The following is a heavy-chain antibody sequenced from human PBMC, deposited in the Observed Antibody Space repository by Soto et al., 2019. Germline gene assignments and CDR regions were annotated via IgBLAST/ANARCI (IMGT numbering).Heavy chain of an antibody. CDR3: ARSVFP. Sequence: QVQLQESGPGLVKPSQTLSLTCTVSGGSISRGGYYWTWIRQHPGKGLEWIGYIYYSGSTYYNPXXXXXXXXXXXTXXXXXXXXXXSVTAAXXAVYYCARSVFPWGQGTLVTVSS. J-gene: IGHJ5*02. CDR1: GGSISRGGYY. D-gene: IGHD2-21*02. V-gene: IGHV4-31*01. CDR2: IYYSGST.